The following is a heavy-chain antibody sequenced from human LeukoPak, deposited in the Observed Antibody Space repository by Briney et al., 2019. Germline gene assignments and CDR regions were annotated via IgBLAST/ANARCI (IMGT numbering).Heavy chain of an antibody. CDR1: GDALNTYD. CDR3: ARGPISYWYFDL. CDR2: INPKSGNT. Sequence: GAAVKVSCKTSGDALNTYDFFWMRQAPGQGLEWMGWINPKSGNTGNAQKFQGRVTITRDTSISTVYMQLSSLRSEDTAVYYCARGPISYWYFDLWGRGTLVTVSS. V-gene: IGHV1-8*03. J-gene: IGHJ2*01.